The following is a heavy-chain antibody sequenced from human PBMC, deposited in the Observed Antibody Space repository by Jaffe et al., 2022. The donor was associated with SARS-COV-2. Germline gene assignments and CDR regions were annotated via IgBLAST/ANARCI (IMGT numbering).Heavy chain of an antibody. Sequence: EVQLVESGGGLVQPGGSLRLSCATSGFTFSDHYMDWVRQAPGKRLEWIARSRNKANSYTTVYAASVQGRFSISRDDSWNSLYLQMNSLKTEDTAVYFCARGYHSFDVWGQGTMVTVSS. CDR3: ARGYHSFDV. CDR2: SRNKANSYTT. CDR1: GFTFSDHY. J-gene: IGHJ3*01. V-gene: IGHV3-72*01. D-gene: IGHD1-1*01.